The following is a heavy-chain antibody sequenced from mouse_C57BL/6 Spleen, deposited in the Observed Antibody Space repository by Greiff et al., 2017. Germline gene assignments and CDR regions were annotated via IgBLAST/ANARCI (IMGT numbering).Heavy chain of an antibody. J-gene: IGHJ4*01. CDR1: GFTFSSYG. D-gene: IGHD1-1*01. V-gene: IGHV5-6*02. CDR3: ARGTTVVAGAMDY. Sequence: DVKLVESGGDLVKPGGSLKLSCAASGFTFSSYGMSWVRQTPDKRLEWVATISSGGSYTYYPDSVKGRFTISRDNAKNTLYLQMSSLKSEDTAMYYCARGTTVVAGAMDYWGQGTSVTVSS. CDR2: ISSGGSYT.